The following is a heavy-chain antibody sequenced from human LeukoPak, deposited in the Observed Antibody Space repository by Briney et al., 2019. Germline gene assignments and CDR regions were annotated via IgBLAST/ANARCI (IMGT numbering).Heavy chain of an antibody. CDR1: GYTFTSYD. CDR2: MNPNSGNT. CDR3: ASLHNFDWLLPPNYYYMDV. J-gene: IGHJ6*03. D-gene: IGHD3-9*01. Sequence: GASVKVSCKASGYTFTSYDINWVRQATGQGLEWMGWMNPNSGNTGYAQKFQGRVTMTRNTSISTAYMELSSLRSEDTAVYYCASLHNFDWLLPPNYYYMDVWGKGTTVTVSS. V-gene: IGHV1-8*01.